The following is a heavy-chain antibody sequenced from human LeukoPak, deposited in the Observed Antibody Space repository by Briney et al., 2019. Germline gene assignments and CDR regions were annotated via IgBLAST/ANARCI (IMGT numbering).Heavy chain of an antibody. J-gene: IGHJ4*02. Sequence: SETLSLTCAVSGGSFSGYYWSWIRQPPGKGLEWIGEINHSGSTNYNPSLKSRVTISVDTSKNQFSLKLSSVTAADTAVYYCARGRGYGSGSYYPDFDYWGQGTLVTVSS. CDR1: GGSFSGYY. CDR3: ARGRGYGSGSYYPDFDY. V-gene: IGHV4-34*01. D-gene: IGHD3-10*01. CDR2: INHSGST.